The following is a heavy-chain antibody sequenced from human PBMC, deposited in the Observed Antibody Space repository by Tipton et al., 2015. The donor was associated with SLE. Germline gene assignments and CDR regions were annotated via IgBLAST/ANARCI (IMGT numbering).Heavy chain of an antibody. CDR2: IYTSGST. J-gene: IGHJ6*02. V-gene: IGHV4-4*08. D-gene: IGHD6-13*01. CDR3: ARDSSSWSFYGMDV. CDR1: GGSISSYY. Sequence: TLSLTCTVSGGSISSYYWSWIRQPPGKGLEWIGYIYTSGSTNYNPSLKSRVTISVDTSKNQFSLKLSSVTAADTAVYYCARDSSSWSFYGMDVWGQGTTVTVSS.